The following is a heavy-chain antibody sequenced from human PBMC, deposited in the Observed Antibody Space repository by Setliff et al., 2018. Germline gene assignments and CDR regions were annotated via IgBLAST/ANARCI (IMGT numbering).Heavy chain of an antibody. Sequence: PSETLSLTCTVSGGSISSSYWSWIRQPPGKGLEWIGYFYHSGSMNYNPSLKGRVTMSVDTSNNQLSLKLTSVSAADTAVYYCARAYYYGSGNSHTYYMDVWGKGTAVTVSS. CDR2: FYHSGSM. CDR1: GGSISSSY. J-gene: IGHJ6*03. D-gene: IGHD3-10*01. V-gene: IGHV4-4*09. CDR3: ARAYYYGSGNSHTYYMDV.